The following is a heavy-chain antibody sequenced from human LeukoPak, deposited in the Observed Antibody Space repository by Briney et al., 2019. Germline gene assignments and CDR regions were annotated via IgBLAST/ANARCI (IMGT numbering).Heavy chain of an antibody. CDR1: GYTFTSYG. V-gene: IGHV1-18*01. Sequence: ASVKVSCKASGYTFTSYGISWVRQAPGQGLEWMGWISAYNGNTNYAQKLQGRVTMTTDTSTSTAYMELRSLRSDGTAVYYCARDEDIVVVPAAPRGFDYWGQGTLVTVSS. CDR2: ISAYNGNT. CDR3: ARDEDIVVVPAAPRGFDY. J-gene: IGHJ4*02. D-gene: IGHD2-2*01.